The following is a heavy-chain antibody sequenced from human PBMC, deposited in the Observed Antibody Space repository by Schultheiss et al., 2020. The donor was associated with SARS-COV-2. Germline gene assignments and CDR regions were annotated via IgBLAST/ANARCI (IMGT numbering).Heavy chain of an antibody. Sequence: GGSLRLSCAASGFIFSSYAMHWVRQAPGRGLEWVANIKQDGSEKYYMDSVKGRFTISRDNAKNSLYLQMNSLRAEDTALYYCARHSVGYYHADYWGQGTLVTVSS. V-gene: IGHV3-7*01. CDR1: GFIFSSYA. J-gene: IGHJ4*02. D-gene: IGHD3-22*01. CDR3: ARHSVGYYHADY. CDR2: IKQDGSEK.